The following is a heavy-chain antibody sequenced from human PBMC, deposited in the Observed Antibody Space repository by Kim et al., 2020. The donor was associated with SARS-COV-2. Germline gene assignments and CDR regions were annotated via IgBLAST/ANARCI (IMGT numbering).Heavy chain of an antibody. CDR1: GGSISSYY. D-gene: IGHD1-26*01. CDR2: IYYSGST. Sequence: SETLSLTCTVSGGSISSYYWSWIRQPPGKGLEWIGYIYYSGSTNYNPSLKRRVTISVDTSKNQFSLKLSSVTAADTAVYYCARSPSGSYLYYYYGMDVWGQGTTVTVSS. V-gene: IGHV4-59*08. J-gene: IGHJ6*02. CDR3: ARSPSGSYLYYYYGMDV.